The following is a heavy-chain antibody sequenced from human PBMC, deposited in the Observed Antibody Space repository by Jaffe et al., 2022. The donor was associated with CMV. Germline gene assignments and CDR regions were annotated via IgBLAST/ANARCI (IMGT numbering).Heavy chain of an antibody. CDR2: IWFDGTTK. V-gene: IGHV3-33*01. CDR1: GFTFSSHG. Sequence: QVQLVESGGGVVQPGRSLRLSCAASGFTFSSHGMHWVRQAPGKGLEWVAVIWFDGTTKYYADSVKGRFTISRDNSKNTLYLQMNSLRAEDTAVYYCAAQGDSTGYTAGMDVWGQGTTVTVSS. J-gene: IGHJ6*02. CDR3: AAQGDSTGYTAGMDV. D-gene: IGHD3-22*01.